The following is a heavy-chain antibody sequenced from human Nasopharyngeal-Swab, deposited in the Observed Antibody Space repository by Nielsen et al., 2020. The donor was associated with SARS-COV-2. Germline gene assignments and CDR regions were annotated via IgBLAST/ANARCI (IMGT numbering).Heavy chain of an antibody. CDR3: ARDAYYDSSGYSFLDNYFDY. D-gene: IGHD3-22*01. Sequence: WVRQAPGQGLEWMGGIIPIFGTANYAQKFQGRVTITADESTSTAYMELSSLRSEDTAVYYCARDAYYDSSGYSFLDNYFDYWGQGTRVT. V-gene: IGHV1-69*01. CDR2: IIPIFGTA. J-gene: IGHJ4*02.